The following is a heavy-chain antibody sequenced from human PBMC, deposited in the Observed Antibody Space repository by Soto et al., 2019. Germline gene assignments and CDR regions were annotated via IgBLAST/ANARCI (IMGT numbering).Heavy chain of an antibody. CDR3: VRDRGAYRDY. CDR1: GFSFSNYW. V-gene: IGHV3-74*01. Sequence: GGSLRLSCAASGFSFSNYWMHWFRQTPEKWLMWLSRIRGDGTGAAYADSVKGRFTTSRDNAKNTGYLQIHSLRDEDTALYYCVRDRGAYRDYWGQGXLVTVSS. J-gene: IGHJ4*02. D-gene: IGHD1-26*01. CDR2: IRGDGTGA.